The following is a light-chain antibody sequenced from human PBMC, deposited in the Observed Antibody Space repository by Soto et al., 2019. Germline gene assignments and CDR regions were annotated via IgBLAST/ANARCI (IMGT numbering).Light chain of an antibody. V-gene: IGLV1-40*01. CDR1: SSNIGAGYD. CDR3: QSYDSSLSGSYV. J-gene: IGLJ1*01. CDR2: GNN. Sequence: QSVLPQPPSVSGAPGQRVTISCTGSSSNIGAGYDVHWYQRLPGTAPKVLIYGNNNRPSGVPDRFSGSKSGTSASLAITGLQAEDEADYCCQSYDSSLSGSYVFGTGTKVTVL.